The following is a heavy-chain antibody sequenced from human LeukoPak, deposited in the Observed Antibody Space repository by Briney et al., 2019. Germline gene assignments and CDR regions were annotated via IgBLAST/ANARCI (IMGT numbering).Heavy chain of an antibody. CDR3: ARGNRPYGEHEAFDI. V-gene: IGHV4-34*01. Sequence: SETLSLTCAVYDESFSGYYCSWIRQPTTKGLEWIGEIDHSGSTNYNPSLQSRVTISVDTSKNQFSLKVSSVSAADTAVYYCARGNRPYGEHEAFDIWGHGTTVTVSP. J-gene: IGHJ3*02. D-gene: IGHD3-10*01. CDR2: IDHSGST. CDR1: DESFSGYY.